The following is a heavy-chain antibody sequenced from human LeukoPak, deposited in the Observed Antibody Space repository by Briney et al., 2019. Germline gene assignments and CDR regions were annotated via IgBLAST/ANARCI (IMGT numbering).Heavy chain of an antibody. V-gene: IGHV3-21*01. CDR1: GFTFSSYS. CDR3: ARDFTCGGDCYSYYFDY. Sequence: GGSLRLSCAASGFTFSSYSMNWVRQAPGKGLEWVSSISSSSSYIYYADSVKGRFTISRDNAKNSLHLQMNSLRAEDTAVYYCARDFTCGGDCYSYYFDYWGQGTLVTVSS. D-gene: IGHD2-21*02. CDR2: ISSSSSYI. J-gene: IGHJ4*02.